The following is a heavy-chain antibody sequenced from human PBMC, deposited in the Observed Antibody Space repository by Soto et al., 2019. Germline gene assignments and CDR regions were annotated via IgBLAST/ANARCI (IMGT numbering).Heavy chain of an antibody. CDR3: AKDGSKWLVEEECY. CDR2: ISGSGGST. V-gene: IGHV3-23*01. CDR1: GFTFSSYA. Sequence: QLGGSLRLSCAASGFTFSSYAMSWVRQAPGRGLEWVSAISGSGGSTYYADSVKGRFTISRDNSKNTLYLQMNSLRAEDTAVYYCAKDGSKWLVEEECYWGQGTLVTVS. J-gene: IGHJ4*02. D-gene: IGHD6-19*01.